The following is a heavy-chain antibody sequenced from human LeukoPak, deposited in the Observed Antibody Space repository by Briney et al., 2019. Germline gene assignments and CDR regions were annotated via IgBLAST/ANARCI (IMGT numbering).Heavy chain of an antibody. V-gene: IGHV1-2*02. D-gene: IGHD3-10*01. J-gene: IGHJ5*02. CDR1: GYTFTGYY. CDR2: INPNSGGT. Sequence: ASVKVSCKASGYTFTGYYMHWVRQAPGQGLEWMGWINPNSGGTNYAQKFQGRVTMTRDMSISTAYMELSRLRSDDTAVYYCARDSLWFGELENNWFDPWGQGTLVTVSS. CDR3: ARDSLWFGELENNWFDP.